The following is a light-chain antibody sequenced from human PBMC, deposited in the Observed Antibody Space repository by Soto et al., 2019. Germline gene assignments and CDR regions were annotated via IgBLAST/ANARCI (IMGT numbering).Light chain of an antibody. CDR1: QSVSSF. CDR3: QQRYNWQT. CDR2: DAS. Sequence: EIVLTQSPATLSLSPGDSATLSCRASQSVSSFLARYQQKPGQTPRLLIYDASTRASGIPARFSGSGSGTDFTLTITSLEPEDSAVYYCQQRYNWQTFGQGTKVEIK. V-gene: IGKV3-11*01. J-gene: IGKJ1*01.